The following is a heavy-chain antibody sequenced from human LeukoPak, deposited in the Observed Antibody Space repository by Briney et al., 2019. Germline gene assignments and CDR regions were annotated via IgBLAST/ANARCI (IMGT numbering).Heavy chain of an antibody. V-gene: IGHV1-46*01. CDR2: INTSGGST. Sequence: VSVKVSCKASGYTFTNYFMHWVRQAPGQGLEWMGIINTSGGSTSYAQKFQGRVTMTRDTSTSTVYMELSSLRSEDTAVYYCARDRGGKGSAIFYWGQGSLVTVSS. CDR3: ARDRGGKGSAIFY. J-gene: IGHJ4*02. D-gene: IGHD2-2*01. CDR1: GYTFTNYF.